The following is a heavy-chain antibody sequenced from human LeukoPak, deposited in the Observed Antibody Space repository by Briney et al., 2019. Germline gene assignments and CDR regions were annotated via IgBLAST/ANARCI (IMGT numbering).Heavy chain of an antibody. CDR1: GGSISSSSYY. Sequence: SETLSLTCTVSGGSISSSSYYWGWIRQPPGKGLEWIGSIYYSGSTYYNPSLKSRVTISVDTSKNQFSLKLSSVTAADTAVYYCASTDGSGTPPDYWGQGTLVTVSS. CDR3: ASTDGSGTPPDY. CDR2: IYYSGST. V-gene: IGHV4-39*07. J-gene: IGHJ4*02. D-gene: IGHD3-10*01.